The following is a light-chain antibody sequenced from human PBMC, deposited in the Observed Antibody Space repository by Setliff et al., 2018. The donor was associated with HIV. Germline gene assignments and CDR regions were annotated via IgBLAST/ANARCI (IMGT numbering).Light chain of an antibody. J-gene: IGLJ1*01. CDR1: SSNIGAGYD. CDR2: GNN. Sequence: SVLTQPPSVSGAPGQRVTISCTGSSSNIGAGYDVHWYQQLPGTAPQLLIYGNNNRPSGVPDRFYGSKSGTSASLAITGLQAEDEADYYCQSYDSSLSGHYVFGTGTKVTVL. V-gene: IGLV1-40*01. CDR3: QSYDSSLSGHYV.